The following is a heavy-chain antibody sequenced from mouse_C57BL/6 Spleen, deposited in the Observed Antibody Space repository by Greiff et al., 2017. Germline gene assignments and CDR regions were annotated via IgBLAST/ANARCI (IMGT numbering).Heavy chain of an antibody. V-gene: IGHV5-4*01. CDR3: ARDFRANWSWFAY. J-gene: IGHJ3*01. CDR1: GFTFSSYA. D-gene: IGHD4-1*01. Sequence: EVQLVESGGGLVKPGGSLKLSCAASGFTFSSYAMSWVRQTPEKRLEWVATISDGGSYTYYPDNVKGRFTISRDNAKNNLYLQMSHLKSEDTAMYYWARDFRANWSWFAYWGQGTLVTVSA. CDR2: ISDGGSYT.